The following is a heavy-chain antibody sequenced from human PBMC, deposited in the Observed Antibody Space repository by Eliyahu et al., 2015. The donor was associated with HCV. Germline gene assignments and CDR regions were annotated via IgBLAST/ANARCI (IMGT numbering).Heavy chain of an antibody. V-gene: IGHV4-4*07. D-gene: IGHD1-26*01. CDR2: IXLNGNT. J-gene: IGHJ4*02. CDR1: XGSISAYY. Sequence: QVQVHQSGPGLVKPSETLSLXXPXXXGSISAYYWSWVRQPAGKGLEYIGRIXLNGNTNYNTSLRSRVTVSVDTSKNQVSLILTSVTAADTAVYYCEGDVAVGASREEYWGQGTLVTVSS. CDR3: EGDVAVGASREEY.